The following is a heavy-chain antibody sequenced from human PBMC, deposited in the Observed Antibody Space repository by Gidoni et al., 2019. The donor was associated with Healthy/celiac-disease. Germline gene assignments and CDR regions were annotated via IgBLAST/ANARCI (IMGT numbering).Heavy chain of an antibody. CDR2: ISSSSSYI. CDR3: ASPSGTTDAFDI. CDR1: GCTFSSYS. D-gene: IGHD1-7*01. Sequence: VQLVESWGALVKPGGARSLSCAASGCTFSSYSMNWVRQAPGKGLEWVSSISSSSSYIYYADSVKGRFTISRDNAKNSLYLQMNSRRAEDTAVYYCASPSGTTDAFDIWGQGTMVTVSS. V-gene: IGHV3-21*01. J-gene: IGHJ3*02.